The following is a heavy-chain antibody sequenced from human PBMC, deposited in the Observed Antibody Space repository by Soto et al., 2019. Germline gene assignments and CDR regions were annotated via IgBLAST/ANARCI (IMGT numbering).Heavy chain of an antibody. J-gene: IGHJ4*02. CDR2: ISWNSGSI. CDR3: AKDSHYGYLDY. D-gene: IGHD3-10*01. CDR1: GFTFDDYA. V-gene: IGHV3-9*01. Sequence: GGSLRLSCAASGFTFDDYAMHWVRQAPGKGLEWVSGISWNSGSIGYADSVKGRFTISRDNAKNSLYLQMNSLRAEDTALYYCAKDSHYGYLDYWGQGTLVTVSS.